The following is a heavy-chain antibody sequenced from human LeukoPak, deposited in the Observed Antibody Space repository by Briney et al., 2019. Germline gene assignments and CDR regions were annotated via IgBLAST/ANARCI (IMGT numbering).Heavy chain of an antibody. CDR1: GFTFTAYG. Sequence: GGSLRLSCAASGFTFTAYGMHWVRQAPGKGLEWVALILFDGSDKYYADSVQGRFAISKDDSKNTLYLQMDSLRPEDTAVYYCAQKTGGERGTGGAFDFWGQGTTVTVSS. D-gene: IGHD3-10*01. CDR3: AQKTGGERGTGGAFDF. CDR2: ILFDGSDK. V-gene: IGHV3-30*18. J-gene: IGHJ3*01.